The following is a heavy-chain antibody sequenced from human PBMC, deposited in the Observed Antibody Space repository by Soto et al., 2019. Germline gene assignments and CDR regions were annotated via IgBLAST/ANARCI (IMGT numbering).Heavy chain of an antibody. J-gene: IGHJ4*02. CDR1: DGSISSYY. CDR3: ARGNTVTTPFDY. CDR2: ISHSGST. D-gene: IGHD4-17*01. V-gene: IGHV4-59*01. Sequence: VQLQESGPGLVKPSETLSLTCTVSDGSISSYYWSWIRQPPGQGLGWIGYISHSGSTNYNPSLKSRVTISVDTSTNQFSLKLSSVTAADTAVYYCARGNTVTTPFDYWGQGTLVIVSS.